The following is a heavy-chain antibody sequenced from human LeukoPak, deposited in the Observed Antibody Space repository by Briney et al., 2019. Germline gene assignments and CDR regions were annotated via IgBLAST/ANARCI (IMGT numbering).Heavy chain of an antibody. CDR3: ARAGGSSGYYPRN. CDR2: INPNSGGT. D-gene: IGHD3-22*01. V-gene: IGHV1-2*02. Sequence: PGASVKVSCKASGYTFTGYYMHWVRQAPGQGLEWMGWINPNSGGTNYAQKFQGRVTMTRDTSISTAYMELSRLRSDDTAVYYCARAGGSSGYYPRNWGQGTLVTVSS. CDR1: GYTFTGYY. J-gene: IGHJ4*02.